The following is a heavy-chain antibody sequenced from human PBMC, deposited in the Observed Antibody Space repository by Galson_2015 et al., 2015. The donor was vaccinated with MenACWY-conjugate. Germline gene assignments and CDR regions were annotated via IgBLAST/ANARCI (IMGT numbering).Heavy chain of an antibody. D-gene: IGHD5-18*01. CDR3: SRDPLGYSYAPY. V-gene: IGHV3-49*01. CDR2: IRSRAYDGTT. CDR1: GFTFPDYD. J-gene: IGHJ4*02. Sequence: SLRLSCAVSGFTFPDYDISWFRQAPGKGLEWVGFIRSRAYDGTTGYAASVKGRFTISRDGSKSIAYLQMNSLKTEDTAIYYCSRDPLGYSYAPYWGQGTLVTVSS.